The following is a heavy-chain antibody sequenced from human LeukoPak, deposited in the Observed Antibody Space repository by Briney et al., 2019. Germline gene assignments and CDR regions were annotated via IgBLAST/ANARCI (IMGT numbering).Heavy chain of an antibody. D-gene: IGHD6-13*01. CDR2: IIPILGIA. V-gene: IGHV1-69*04. J-gene: IGHJ6*02. Sequence: ASVKVSCKASGGTFSSYAISWVRQAPGQGLEWMGRIIPILGIANYAQKFQGRVTITADKSTSTAYMELSSLRSEDTAVYYCARVMGSSWTYYYYGMDVWGQGTTVTVSS. CDR3: ARVMGSSWTYYYYGMDV. CDR1: GGTFSSYA.